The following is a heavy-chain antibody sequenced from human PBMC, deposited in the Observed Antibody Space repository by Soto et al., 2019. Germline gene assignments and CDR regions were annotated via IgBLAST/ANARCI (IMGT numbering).Heavy chain of an antibody. CDR2: ISGGGVRT. D-gene: IGHD2-21*02. J-gene: IGHJ6*02. V-gene: IGHV3-23*01. CDR3: AKTKGHSDVYYFGMDV. CDR1: GFIFDIYA. Sequence: EVQLWESGGGLVQPGGSLTLSCAGSGFIFDIYAINWVRLAPGKGLEWVSVISGGGVRTYYADSVKGRFSMSRDNSRKTVYLEMHSLRAEDTAVYYCAKTKGHSDVYYFGMDVWGQGTTVTVSS.